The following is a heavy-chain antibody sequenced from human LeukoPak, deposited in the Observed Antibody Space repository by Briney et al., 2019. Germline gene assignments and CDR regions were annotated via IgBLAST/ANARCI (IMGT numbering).Heavy chain of an antibody. V-gene: IGHV1-58*01. CDR2: IVVGSGNT. CDR3: AADLWFGELQPYYFDY. D-gene: IGHD3-10*01. J-gene: IGHJ4*02. CDR1: GFTFTSSA. Sequence: GTSVKVSCKASGFTFTSSAVQWVRQARGQRLEWIGWIVVGSGNTNYAQKFQERVTITRDMSTSTAYMELSSLRSEDTAVYYCAADLWFGELQPYYFDYWGQGTLVTVSS.